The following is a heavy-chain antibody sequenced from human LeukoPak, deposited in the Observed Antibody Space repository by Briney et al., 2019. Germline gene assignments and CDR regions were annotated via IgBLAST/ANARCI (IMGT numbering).Heavy chain of an antibody. CDR2: ISPSGGST. D-gene: IGHD5-12*01. CDR3: ARDPGAGYSGYDYYYYYYMDV. V-gene: IGHV1-46*01. J-gene: IGHJ6*03. Sequence: ASVKVSCKAFGYTFTSNYMHWVRQAPGQGPEWMGVISPSGGSTTYAQKFQGRVTLTRDMSTSTDYLELSSLRSEDTAVYYCARDPGAGYSGYDYYYYYYMDVWGKGTTVTVSS. CDR1: GYTFTSNY.